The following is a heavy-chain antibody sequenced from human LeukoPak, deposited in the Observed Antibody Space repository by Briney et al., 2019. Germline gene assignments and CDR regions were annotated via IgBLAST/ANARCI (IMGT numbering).Heavy chain of an antibody. J-gene: IGHJ5*02. CDR1: GGSISSYY. CDR2: IYYSGST. CDR3: ARAGIAVAGSGADWFDP. Sequence: PSETLSLTCTVSGGSISSYYWSWIRQPPGKGLGWVGCIYYSGSTNYNPSLKSRVTISVDTSKNQFPLKLSSVTAADTAAYYCARAGIAVAGSGADWFDPWGQGTLVTVSS. V-gene: IGHV4-59*01. D-gene: IGHD6-19*01.